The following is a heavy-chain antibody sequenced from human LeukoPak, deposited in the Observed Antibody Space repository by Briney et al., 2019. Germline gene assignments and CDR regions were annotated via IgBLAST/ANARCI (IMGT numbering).Heavy chain of an antibody. CDR2: IYYSGST. V-gene: IGHV4-59*08. CDR3: ASAATGIVGASTNGAFDI. J-gene: IGHJ3*02. D-gene: IGHD1-26*01. Sequence: SSETLSLTCTVSGGSISSYYWSWIRQPPGKGLEWIGYIYYSGSTNYNPSLKSQVTISVDTSKNQFSLKLSSVTAADTAVYYCASAATGIVGASTNGAFDIWGQGTMVTVSS. CDR1: GGSISSYY.